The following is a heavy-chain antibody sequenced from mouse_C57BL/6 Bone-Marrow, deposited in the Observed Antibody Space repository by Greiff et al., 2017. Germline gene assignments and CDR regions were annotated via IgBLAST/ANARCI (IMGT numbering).Heavy chain of an antibody. V-gene: IGHV5-16*01. Sequence: EVKLVESEGGLVQPGSSMKLSCTASGFTFSDYYMAWVRQVPEKGLEWVANINYDGSSTYYLDSLKSRFIISRDNAKHILYLQMSSLKSEDTATYYCARDHYRAMDYWGQGTSVTVSS. CDR1: GFTFSDYY. CDR3: ARDHYRAMDY. D-gene: IGHD2-14*01. CDR2: INYDGSST. J-gene: IGHJ4*01.